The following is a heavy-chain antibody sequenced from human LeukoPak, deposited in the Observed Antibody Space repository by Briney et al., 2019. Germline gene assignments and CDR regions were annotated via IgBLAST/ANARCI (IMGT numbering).Heavy chain of an antibody. D-gene: IGHD5-18*01. J-gene: IGHJ6*02. Sequence: SETLSLACAVYGGSFSGYYWSWIRQPPGKGLEWIGEINHSGSTNYNPSLKSRVTISVDTSKNQFSLKLSSVTAADTAVYYCASRPEGYGYGYRKWYYYYGMDVWGQGTTVTVSS. CDR2: INHSGST. CDR3: ASRPEGYGYGYRKWYYYYGMDV. CDR1: GGSFSGYY. V-gene: IGHV4-34*01.